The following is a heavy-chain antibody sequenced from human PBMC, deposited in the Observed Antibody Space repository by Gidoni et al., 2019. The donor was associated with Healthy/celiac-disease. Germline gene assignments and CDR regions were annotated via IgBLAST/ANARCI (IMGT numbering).Heavy chain of an antibody. V-gene: IGHV3-23*01. CDR3: AKDLAVYARALDY. J-gene: IGHJ4*02. CDR1: GFTFSSYA. CDR2: ISCSGGST. Sequence: EVQLLESGGGLVQPGGSLRLSCAASGFTFSSYAMSWVRRAPGKGLVWFSAISCSGGSTYYAASVKGRFTISRDNSKNTLYLQMNSLRAEDTAVYYCAKDLAVYARALDYWGQGTLVTVSS. D-gene: IGHD2-8*02.